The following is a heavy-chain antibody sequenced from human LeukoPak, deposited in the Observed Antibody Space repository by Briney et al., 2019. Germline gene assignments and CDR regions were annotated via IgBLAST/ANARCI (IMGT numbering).Heavy chain of an antibody. CDR3: ARLSSSWYLY. CDR2: INHSGST. D-gene: IGHD6-13*01. Sequence: SETLSLTCAVYGGSFSGYYWSWFRQPPGKGLEWIGEINHSGSTNYNPSLKSRVTISVDTSKNQFSLKLSSVTAADTAVYYCARLSSSWYLYWGQGTLVTVSS. V-gene: IGHV4-34*01. CDR1: GGSFSGYY. J-gene: IGHJ4*02.